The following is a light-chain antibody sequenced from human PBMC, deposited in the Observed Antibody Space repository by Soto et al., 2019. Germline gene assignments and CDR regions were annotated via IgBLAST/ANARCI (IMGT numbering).Light chain of an antibody. V-gene: IGKV1-9*01. Sequence: DIQLTQSPSFLSASVGYRVTITCRASQAISTYLAWYQQKPGRAPKLLIYDASTLQSGVPSRFSGSGSGTEFTLTISSLQPEDFASYYCQQLHSYPFTFGPETKVDIK. CDR3: QQLHSYPFT. J-gene: IGKJ3*01. CDR1: QAISTY. CDR2: DAS.